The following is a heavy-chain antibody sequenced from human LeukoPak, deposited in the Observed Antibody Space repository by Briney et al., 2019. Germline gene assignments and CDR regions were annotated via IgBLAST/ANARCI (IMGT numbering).Heavy chain of an antibody. CDR1: GFTFSSCS. CDR3: AREKGYYDSSPDY. D-gene: IGHD3-22*01. CDR2: ISSSSSTI. J-gene: IGHJ4*02. V-gene: IGHV3-48*01. Sequence: GGSLRLSCAASGFTFSSCSMSWVRQAPGKGLEWVSYISSSSSTIYYADSVKGRFTISRDNAKNSLYLQMNSLRAEDTAVYYCAREKGYYDSSPDYWGQGTLVTVSS.